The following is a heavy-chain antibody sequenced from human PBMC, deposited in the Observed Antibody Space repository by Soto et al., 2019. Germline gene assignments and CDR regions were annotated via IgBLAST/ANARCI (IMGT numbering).Heavy chain of an antibody. CDR1: GGSMRSYY. D-gene: IGHD3-22*01. J-gene: IGHJ4*02. CDR3: ARDPNPYYYDSSGSY. V-gene: IGHV4-59*01. Sequence: LSLTCTVSGGSMRSYYWSWIRQPPGKGLEWIGYIYYSGSTNYNPSLKSRVTISLDTSKNQFSLKLSSVTAADTAVYYCARDPNPYYYDSSGSYWGQGTLVTVSS. CDR2: IYYSGST.